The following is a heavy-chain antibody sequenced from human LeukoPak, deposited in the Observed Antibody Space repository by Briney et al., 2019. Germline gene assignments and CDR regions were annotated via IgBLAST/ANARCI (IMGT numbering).Heavy chain of an antibody. CDR3: ARERSVEVSYYYYMDV. D-gene: IGHD2-15*01. V-gene: IGHV4-31*03. Sequence: SQTLSLTCTVSGGSISSGGYYWSWIRQHPGKGLEWIGYIYYSGSTYYNPSLKSRVTISVDTSKNQFSLKLSSVTAADTAVYYCARERSVEVSYYYYMDVWGKGTTVTVSS. J-gene: IGHJ6*03. CDR1: GGSISSGGYY. CDR2: IYYSGST.